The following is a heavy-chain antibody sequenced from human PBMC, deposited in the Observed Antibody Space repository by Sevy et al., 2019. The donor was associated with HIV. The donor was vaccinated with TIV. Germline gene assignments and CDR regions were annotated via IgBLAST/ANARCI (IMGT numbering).Heavy chain of an antibody. J-gene: IGHJ4*02. CDR3: VKEGGGGGGDH. D-gene: IGHD3-16*01. V-gene: IGHV3-30*02. CDR1: GFSFSSYG. Sequence: GGFLRLSCAASGFSFSSYGMHWVRQAPGKGLEWMSYIQYDGSNKDYADSVKGRFTISRDNSKNTLYLQMNSLRVEDTAVFYGVKEGGGGGGDHWGQGTLVTVSS. CDR2: IQYDGSNK.